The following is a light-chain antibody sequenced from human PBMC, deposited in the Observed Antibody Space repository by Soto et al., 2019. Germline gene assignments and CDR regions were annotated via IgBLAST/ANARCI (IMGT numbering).Light chain of an antibody. Sequence: QSALTQPPSVSGSPGQSVTISCTGTRSDVGGYNYVSWYQHHPGKAPKLLIYDVSKWPSGVPDRFSGSKSGNTAALTISGLQAEDEADYYCCSYAGGYTWVFGGGTKLTVL. CDR2: DVS. CDR3: CSYAGGYTWV. V-gene: IGLV2-11*02. J-gene: IGLJ3*02. CDR1: RSDVGGYNY.